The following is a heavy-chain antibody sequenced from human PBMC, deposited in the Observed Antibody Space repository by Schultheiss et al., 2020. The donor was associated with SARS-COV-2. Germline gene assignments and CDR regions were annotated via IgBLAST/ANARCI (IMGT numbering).Heavy chain of an antibody. Sequence: GGSLRLSCAASGFTFSSYAMSWVRQAPGKGLEWVAVIWYDGSNKYYADSVKGRFIISRDNAKNTLYLQMNSLRAEDTAVYYCAKDRGFVVVVDNFDYWGQGTLVTVSS. CDR2: IWYDGSNK. CDR1: GFTFSSYA. CDR3: AKDRGFVVVVDNFDY. V-gene: IGHV3-33*03. D-gene: IGHD2-15*01. J-gene: IGHJ4*02.